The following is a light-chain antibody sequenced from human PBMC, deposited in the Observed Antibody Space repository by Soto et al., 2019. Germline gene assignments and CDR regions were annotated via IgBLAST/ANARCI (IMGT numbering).Light chain of an antibody. V-gene: IGKV3-20*01. J-gene: IGKJ1*01. CDR3: QQYGDSPQT. CDR1: QSVTRSF. CDR2: GAS. Sequence: EIVLTQSPGTLSLSPGERATLSCRASQSVTRSFVAWYQQKRGQAPRLVIYGASTRATGVPDRFSGSGFGTDFTLTITRLEPEDFAVYYCQQYGDSPQTFGPGTKVDIK.